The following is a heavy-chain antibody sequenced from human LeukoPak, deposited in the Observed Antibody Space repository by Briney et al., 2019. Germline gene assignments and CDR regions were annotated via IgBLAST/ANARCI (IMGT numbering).Heavy chain of an antibody. Sequence: ASVKVSCKASGYTFTSYGISWVRQAPGQGLEWMGWISAYNGNTNYAQKLQGRVTMTTDTSTSTAYMELRSLRSDDTAVYYCARDPTIFGPLYYWGQGSLVTVSS. D-gene: IGHD3-3*01. CDR3: ARDPTIFGPLYY. CDR2: ISAYNGNT. V-gene: IGHV1-18*01. CDR1: GYTFTSYG. J-gene: IGHJ4*02.